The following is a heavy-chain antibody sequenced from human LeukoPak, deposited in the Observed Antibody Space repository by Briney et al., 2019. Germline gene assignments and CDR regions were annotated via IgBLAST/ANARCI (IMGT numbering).Heavy chain of an antibody. Sequence: GGSLRLSCAASGFTVSSNYMSWVRLTPGKGLEWVAKINQDGSDMYYVDSVKGRFFVSRDNTRNLVYLQMNSLRVDDTAVYYCARDFPGIGRGTFDFWGQGTIITVSS. J-gene: IGHJ3*01. CDR1: GFTVSSNY. V-gene: IGHV3-7*03. CDR3: ARDFPGIGRGTFDF. CDR2: INQDGSDM. D-gene: IGHD3-10*01.